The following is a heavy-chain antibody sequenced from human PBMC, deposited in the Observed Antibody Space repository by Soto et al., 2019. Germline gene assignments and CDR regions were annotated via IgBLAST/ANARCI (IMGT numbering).Heavy chain of an antibody. CDR1: GFTFSSSE. J-gene: IGHJ3*01. V-gene: IGHV3-48*03. CDR2: IHPSGQPI. Sequence: EVQLVESGGGLIQPGGSLRLSCAASGFTFSSSEMYWVRQAPGKVLEWVSYIHPSGQPIFYADSVKGRFTISRDNAKNSLYLQMGSLRAENSAVYYCARRASRWCQGKMVTVSS. CDR3: ARRASR. D-gene: IGHD1-26*01.